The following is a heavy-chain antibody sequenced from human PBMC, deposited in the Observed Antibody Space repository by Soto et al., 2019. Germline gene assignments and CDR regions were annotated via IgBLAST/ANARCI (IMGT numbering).Heavy chain of an antibody. CDR2: AIPVYGST. Sequence: QVQLVQSGAEVKKPGTSVKVSCEVSGGTFSNYAITWVRQAPGQGLERLGGAIPVYGSTNYAQKFQGRVTITAGESATTTVMELSSLRSDDTAVYYCARRGVANSRDAFDIWGQGTLVTVS. CDR3: ARRGVANSRDAFDI. J-gene: IGHJ3*02. D-gene: IGHD1-26*01. V-gene: IGHV1-69*01. CDR1: GGTFSNYA.